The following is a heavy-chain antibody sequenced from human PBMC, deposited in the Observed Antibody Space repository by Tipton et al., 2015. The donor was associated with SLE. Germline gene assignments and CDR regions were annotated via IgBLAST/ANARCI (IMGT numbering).Heavy chain of an antibody. J-gene: IGHJ4*02. D-gene: IGHD5-24*01. V-gene: IGHV4-59*08. Sequence: TLSLTCTVSGDSISSYYWSWIRQPPGKGLEWIGYIYDIGGTNYNPSLMGRLSMSMDTSKNSFFLKLSSVTAADTAVYYCARLADGYRTDYWGQGTLVTVSS. CDR1: GDSISSYY. CDR2: IYDIGGT. CDR3: ARLADGYRTDY.